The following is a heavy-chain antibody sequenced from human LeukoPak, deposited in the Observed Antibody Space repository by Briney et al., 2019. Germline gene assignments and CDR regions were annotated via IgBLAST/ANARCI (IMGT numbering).Heavy chain of an antibody. CDR2: ISSSSSTI. CDR1: GFTFSIYS. V-gene: IGHV3-48*04. CDR3: AADIVVVVAATPCY. Sequence: QPGGSLRLSCAASGFTFSIYSMNWVRQAPGKGLKWVSYISSSSSTIYYADSVKGRFTISRDNAKNSLYLQMNSLRAEDTAVNYCAADIVVVVAATPCYWGQGTLVTVSS. D-gene: IGHD2-15*01. J-gene: IGHJ4*02.